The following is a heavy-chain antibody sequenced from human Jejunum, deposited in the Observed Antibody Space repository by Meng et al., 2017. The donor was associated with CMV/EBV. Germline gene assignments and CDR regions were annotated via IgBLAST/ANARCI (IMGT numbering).Heavy chain of an antibody. Sequence: FTFNSYAMPWVRQAPGKGLEWVSVISRSGGDTNYADSVKGRFTISRDNSKNTLYLEMSSLRAEDTAIYYCAKGVTSGSTYRAFDILGQGTKVTVSS. V-gene: IGHV3-23*01. D-gene: IGHD3-22*01. CDR1: FTFNSYA. CDR2: ISRSGGDT. CDR3: AKGVTSGSTYRAFDI. J-gene: IGHJ3*02.